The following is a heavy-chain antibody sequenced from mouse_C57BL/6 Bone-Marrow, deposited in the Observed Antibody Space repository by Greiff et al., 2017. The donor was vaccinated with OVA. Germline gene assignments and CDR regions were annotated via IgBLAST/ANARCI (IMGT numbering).Heavy chain of an antibody. V-gene: IGHV1-31*01. Sequence: EVQVVESGPELVKPGASVKISCKASGYSFTGYYMHWVKQSHGNILDWIGYIYPYNGVSSYNQKFKGKATLTVDKSSSTSYMELRSLTSEDSAVYYCARGAGYLYFDYWGQGTTRTVSS. CDR1: GYSFTGYY. CDR2: IYPYNGVS. J-gene: IGHJ2*01. D-gene: IGHD3-1*01. CDR3: ARGAGYLYFDY.